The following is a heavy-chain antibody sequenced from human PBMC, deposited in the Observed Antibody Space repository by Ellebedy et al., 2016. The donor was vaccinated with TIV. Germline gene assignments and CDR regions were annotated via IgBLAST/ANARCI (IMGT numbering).Heavy chain of an antibody. J-gene: IGHJ4*02. D-gene: IGHD6-13*01. V-gene: IGHV4-59*11. Sequence: MPSETLSLTCTVSGASMNSHYWTWIRQPPGKGLEWIGCIDYSGRTKSSPSLKSRVTISSDSSKNQFSLRLSSVTAADTAVYYCATLAAAAATVDYWGQGSLVTVSS. CDR2: IDYSGRT. CDR1: GASMNSHY. CDR3: ATLAAAAATVDY.